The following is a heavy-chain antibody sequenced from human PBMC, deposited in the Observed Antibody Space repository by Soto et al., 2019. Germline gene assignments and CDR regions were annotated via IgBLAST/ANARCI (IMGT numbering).Heavy chain of an antibody. D-gene: IGHD4-4*01. CDR2: IYPGDSDT. J-gene: IGHJ4*02. Sequence: GESLKISCKGSGYSFTNYWIGWVRQMPGKGLEWMGIIYPGDSDTRYSPSFQGQVTISADKSISTAYLQWSSLKASDTARYYCARQSATVVASPFDYWGQGTLVTVSS. CDR1: GYSFTNYW. CDR3: ARQSATVVASPFDY. V-gene: IGHV5-51*01.